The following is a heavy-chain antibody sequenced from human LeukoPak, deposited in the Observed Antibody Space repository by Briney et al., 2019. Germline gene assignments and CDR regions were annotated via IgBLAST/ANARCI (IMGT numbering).Heavy chain of an antibody. CDR2: INPNSGGT. D-gene: IGHD3-10*01. Sequence: VASVKVSCKASGYTFTGYYMHWVRQAPGQGLEWMGWINPNSGGTNYAQKFQGRVTMTRDTSISTAYMELSRLRSDDTAVYYCARMYYYGSGSYYDYYYGMDVWGQGTTVTVSS. CDR3: ARMYYYGSGSYYDYYYGMDV. V-gene: IGHV1-2*02. J-gene: IGHJ6*02. CDR1: GYTFTGYY.